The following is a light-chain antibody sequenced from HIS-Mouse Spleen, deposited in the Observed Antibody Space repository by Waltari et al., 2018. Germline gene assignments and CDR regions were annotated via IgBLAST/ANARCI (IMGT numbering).Light chain of an antibody. Sequence: SYELTQPPSAAVSPGQTARITCTGDALPKKYTYRYQQKSGQAPVLVIYEDSKRPSGVPERFSGSSSGTMATLTISGAQVEDEADYYCYSTDSSGNHRVFGGGTKLTVL. CDR1: ALPKKY. CDR2: EDS. J-gene: IGLJ2*01. CDR3: YSTDSSGNHRV. V-gene: IGLV3-10*01.